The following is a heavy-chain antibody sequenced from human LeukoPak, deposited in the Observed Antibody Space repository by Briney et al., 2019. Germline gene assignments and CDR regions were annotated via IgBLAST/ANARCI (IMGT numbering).Heavy chain of an antibody. CDR2: IKQDGSEK. Sequence: GGSLRLSCAASGITFSSFWMSWVRQAPGKGLEWVANIKQDGSEKYYVDSVKGRFTISRDNAKNSVYLQMNSLRAGDTAVYYCARDRTGPTARIPNYFDHWGQGTLVTVSS. CDR1: GITFSSFW. V-gene: IGHV3-7*04. CDR3: ARDRTGPTARIPNYFDH. J-gene: IGHJ4*02. D-gene: IGHD4-17*01.